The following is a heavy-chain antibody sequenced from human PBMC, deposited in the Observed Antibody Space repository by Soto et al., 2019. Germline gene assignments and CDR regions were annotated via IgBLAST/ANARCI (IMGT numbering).Heavy chain of an antibody. D-gene: IGHD1-26*01. CDR1: GFSLSTSGEA. CDR3: AHWGGSYVD. Sequence: QITLKESGPTLVKTTQTLTLTCTFSGFSLSTSGEAVGWIRQPPGKALEWLELFYWDDDKRYSSSLNTRLTITKDTSKNQVVLKVTDMNAVDTGTYYCAHWGGSYVDWGQGTLVTVSS. V-gene: IGHV2-5*02. CDR2: FYWDDDK. J-gene: IGHJ4*02.